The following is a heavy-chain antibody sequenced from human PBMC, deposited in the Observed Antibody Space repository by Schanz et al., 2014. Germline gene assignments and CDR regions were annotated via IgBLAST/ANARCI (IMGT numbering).Heavy chain of an antibody. Sequence: EVRLLESGGGLVQPGGSLRLSCVGSGFTFGSYAMNWVRQAPGKGLEWVAVIYSGGSTFYTDSVKGRFTISRDNSKNTLYLQMNSLIAEDTAVYYCAKCIGWYGRCAFDIWGQGTMVTVSS. CDR3: AKCIGWYGRCAFDI. D-gene: IGHD6-19*01. CDR2: IYSGGST. V-gene: IGHV3-23*03. J-gene: IGHJ3*02. CDR1: GFTFGSYA.